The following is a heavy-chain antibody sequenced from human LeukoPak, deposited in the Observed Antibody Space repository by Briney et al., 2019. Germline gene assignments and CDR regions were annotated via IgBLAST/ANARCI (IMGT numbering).Heavy chain of an antibody. CDR1: GGSFSGYY. CDR3: ARYGGDIEATEKYYFDY. Sequence: SETLSLTCAVYGGSFSGYYWSWIRQPPGKGLEWIGEINHSGSTNYNPSLKRRVTISVDTSKNQFSLKLSSVTAADTAVYYCARYGGDIEATEKYYFDYWGQGTLVTVSS. D-gene: IGHD2-15*01. J-gene: IGHJ4*02. CDR2: INHSGST. V-gene: IGHV4-34*01.